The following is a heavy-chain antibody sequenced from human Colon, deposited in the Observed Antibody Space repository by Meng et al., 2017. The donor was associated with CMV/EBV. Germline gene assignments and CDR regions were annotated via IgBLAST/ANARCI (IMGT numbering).Heavy chain of an antibody. Sequence: GESLKISCAVSGFTFNDYSMSWIRQAPGKGLEWISYISSNGRTIYYADSVRGRFTISRDNARNSLFLQMNTLSADDTAVYYCVRTPAAATGWFDPWGQGTLVTVSS. V-gene: IGHV3-11*01. CDR2: ISSNGRTI. J-gene: IGHJ5*02. CDR1: GFTFNDYS. CDR3: VRTPAAATGWFDP. D-gene: IGHD6-13*01.